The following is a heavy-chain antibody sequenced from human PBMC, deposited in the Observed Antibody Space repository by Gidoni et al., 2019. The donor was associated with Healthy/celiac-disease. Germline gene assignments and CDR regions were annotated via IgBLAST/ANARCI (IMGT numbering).Heavy chain of an antibody. CDR2: ISYDGSNK. Sequence: QVQLVESGGGVVQPGSSLRLSCAASGFSFSSYGMHWVRQAPGKGLEWVAVISYDGSNKYYADSVKGRFTISRDNSKNTLYLQMNSLRAEDTAVYYCAKGGYWYSSSGEPNYYYYYGMDVWGQGTTVTVSS. CDR3: AKGGYWYSSSGEPNYYYYYGMDV. CDR1: GFSFSSYG. D-gene: IGHD6-13*01. V-gene: IGHV3-30*18. J-gene: IGHJ6*02.